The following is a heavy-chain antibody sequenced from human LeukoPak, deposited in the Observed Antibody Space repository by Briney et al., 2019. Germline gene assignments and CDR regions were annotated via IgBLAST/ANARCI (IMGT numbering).Heavy chain of an antibody. CDR2: ISISGSST. D-gene: IGHD1-26*01. Sequence: GGSLRLSCAASGFTFSSYAMSWVRQAPGKGLEWVSAISISGSSTYYADSVKGRFTIPRDNSKNTLYLQMNSLRAEDTAVYYCAKGRKWELPFDSWGQGTLVTVSS. V-gene: IGHV3-23*01. CDR1: GFTFSSYA. J-gene: IGHJ4*02. CDR3: AKGRKWELPFDS.